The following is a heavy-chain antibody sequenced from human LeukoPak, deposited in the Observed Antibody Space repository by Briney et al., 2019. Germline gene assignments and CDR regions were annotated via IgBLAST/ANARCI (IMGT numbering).Heavy chain of an antibody. CDR1: GYTFTSYY. D-gene: IGHD6-6*01. Sequence: ASVKVSCKASGYTFTSYYMHWVRQAPGQGLEWMGIINPSGGSTSYAQKFQGRVTMTRDTSTSTVYMELSSLRSEDTAVYYCARLSSGRYSSSSTYFDYWGQGTLVTVSS. CDR2: INPSGGST. J-gene: IGHJ4*02. CDR3: ARLSSGRYSSSSTYFDY. V-gene: IGHV1-46*01.